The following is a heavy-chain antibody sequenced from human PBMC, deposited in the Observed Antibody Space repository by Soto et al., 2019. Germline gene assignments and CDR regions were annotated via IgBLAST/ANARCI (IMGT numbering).Heavy chain of an antibody. CDR1: GYTFTSYD. CDR3: ARVAYYYDSSGYYYRY. CDR2: MNPNSGNT. Sequence: ASVKVSCTASGYTFTSYDINWVRQATGQGLEWMGWMNPNSGNTGYAQKFQGRVTMTRNTSISTAYMELSSLRSEDTAVYYCARVAYYYDSSGYYYRYWGQGTLVTVSS. J-gene: IGHJ4*02. V-gene: IGHV1-8*01. D-gene: IGHD3-22*01.